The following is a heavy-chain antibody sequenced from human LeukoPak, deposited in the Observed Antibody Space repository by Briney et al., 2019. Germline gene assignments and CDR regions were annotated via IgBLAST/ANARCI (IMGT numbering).Heavy chain of an antibody. J-gene: IGHJ6*03. D-gene: IGHD5/OR15-5a*01. Sequence: GGSLRLSCAASGFTFSSYAMSSFRQAPGKGLEWVSAISGSGGSTYYADSVKGRFTISRDNSKNTLYLQMNSLRAEDTAVYYCAKGWSTYYYYYYMDVWGKGTTVTVSS. CDR1: GFTFSSYA. CDR2: ISGSGGST. V-gene: IGHV3-23*01. CDR3: AKGWSTYYYYYYMDV.